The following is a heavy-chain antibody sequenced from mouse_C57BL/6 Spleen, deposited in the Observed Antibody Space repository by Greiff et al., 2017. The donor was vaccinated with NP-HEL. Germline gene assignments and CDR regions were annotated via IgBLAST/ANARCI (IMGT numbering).Heavy chain of an antibody. CDR3: ARPYDYDFYYFDY. D-gene: IGHD2-4*01. CDR2: IDPSDSYT. J-gene: IGHJ2*01. Sequence: QVQLQQSGAELVRPGTSVKLSCKASGYTFTSYWMHWVKQRPGQGLEWIGVIDPSDSYTNYNQKFKGKATLTVDTSSSTAYMQLSSLTSEDSAVYYCARPYDYDFYYFDYWGQGTTLTVSS. V-gene: IGHV1-59*01. CDR1: GYTFTSYW.